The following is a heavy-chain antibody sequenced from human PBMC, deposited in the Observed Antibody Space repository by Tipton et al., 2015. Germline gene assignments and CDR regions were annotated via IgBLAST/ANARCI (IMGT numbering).Heavy chain of an antibody. J-gene: IGHJ4*02. Sequence: TLSLTCAVSGGPISSKTWWSWVRQPPGKGLEWIGEIYHSGSTNYNPSLKNRVTMSVDKSKNEFSLKLSSVTAADTAVYYCARVSSDIVVLVAATLPRYIDYWGQGTLVTVSS. D-gene: IGHD2-15*01. CDR3: ARVSSDIVVLVAATLPRYIDY. CDR1: GGPISSKTW. V-gene: IGHV4-4*02. CDR2: IYHSGST.